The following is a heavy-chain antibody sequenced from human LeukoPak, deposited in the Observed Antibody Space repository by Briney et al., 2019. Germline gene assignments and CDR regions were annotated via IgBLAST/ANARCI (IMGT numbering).Heavy chain of an antibody. CDR1: GFTVSCNY. CDR2: IYSGGST. Sequence: GGSLRLSCAASGFTVSCNYMSWVRRAPGKGLDWVSVIYSGGSTYYADSVNGRFTISRDTSKNTLYLQMNSLRAEDTAVYYCQCWNPYYWGQGTLVTVSS. CDR3: QCWNPYY. D-gene: IGHD1-1*01. V-gene: IGHV3-66*01. J-gene: IGHJ4*02.